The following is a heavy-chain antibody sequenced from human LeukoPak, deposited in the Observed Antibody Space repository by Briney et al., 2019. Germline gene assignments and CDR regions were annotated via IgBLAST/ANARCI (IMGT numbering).Heavy chain of an antibody. CDR2: IRRRADGGTT. Sequence: GGSLRLSCTASGITPSGVGFGDYGLSWVRQAPGKGLEWVGFIRRRADGGTTDYAASVKGRFSISRHESESITYLQMTNLQIEDTAVYYCKSGASWGQGTLVTVSS. CDR3: KSGAS. V-gene: IGHV3-49*04. D-gene: IGHD7-27*01. J-gene: IGHJ4*02. CDR1: GITPSGVGFGDYG.